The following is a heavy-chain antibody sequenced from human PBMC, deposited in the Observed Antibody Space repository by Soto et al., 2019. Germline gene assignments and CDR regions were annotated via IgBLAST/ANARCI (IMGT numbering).Heavy chain of an antibody. CDR3: ARVYYYYYGMDV. CDR1: GGSFIGYY. Sequence: QVQLQQWGAGLLKPSETLSLTCAVYGGSFIGYYWSWIRQPPGKGLEWIGEINHSGSPNYNPSLKSRVTISVDTSKNQFSLKLRSVTAADTAVYYCARVYYYYYGMDVWGQGTTVTVSS. CDR2: INHSGSP. J-gene: IGHJ6*02. V-gene: IGHV4-34*01.